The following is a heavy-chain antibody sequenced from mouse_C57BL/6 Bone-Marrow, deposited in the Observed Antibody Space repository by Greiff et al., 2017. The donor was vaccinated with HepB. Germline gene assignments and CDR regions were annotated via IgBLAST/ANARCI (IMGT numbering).Heavy chain of an antibody. CDR3: AREDYGNPYWYFDV. D-gene: IGHD2-1*01. CDR1: GYTFTDYY. V-gene: IGHV1-19*01. CDR2: INPYNGGT. Sequence: VQLQQSGPVLVKPGASVKMSCKASGYTFTDYYMNWVKQSHGKSLEWIGVINPYNGGTSYNQKFKGKATLTVDKSSSTAYMELNSLTSEDSAVYYCAREDYGNPYWYFDVWGTGTTVTVSS. J-gene: IGHJ1*03.